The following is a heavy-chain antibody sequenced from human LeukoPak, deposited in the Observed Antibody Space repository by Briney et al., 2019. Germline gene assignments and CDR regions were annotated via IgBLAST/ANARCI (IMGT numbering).Heavy chain of an antibody. V-gene: IGHV4-4*07. CDR2: IYTSGSTYTSGST. CDR1: GGPISRYY. D-gene: IGHD3-22*01. J-gene: IGHJ5*02. Sequence: SETLSLTCTVSGGPISRYYWSWIRQSAGKGLEWIGHIYTSGSTYTSGSTNYNPSVKSRVTISVDKSKNQFSLKLSSVTAADTAVYYCARDYDSSGYLPWGQGTLVTVSS. CDR3: ARDYDSSGYLP.